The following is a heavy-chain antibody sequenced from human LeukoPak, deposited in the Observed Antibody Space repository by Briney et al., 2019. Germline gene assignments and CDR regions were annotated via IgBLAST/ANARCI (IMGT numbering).Heavy chain of an antibody. Sequence: GGSLRLSCAASGFTFSNAWMSWVRQAPGKGLKWFGRIKSKTVGGTTDYAAPVKGRFTISRDDSKNTLYLQMNSLKTEDTAVYYCTTYDVVVVVAARFVDYWGQGTLVTVSS. D-gene: IGHD2-15*01. CDR1: GFTFSNAW. J-gene: IGHJ4*02. V-gene: IGHV3-15*01. CDR3: TTYDVVVVVAARFVDY. CDR2: IKSKTVGGTT.